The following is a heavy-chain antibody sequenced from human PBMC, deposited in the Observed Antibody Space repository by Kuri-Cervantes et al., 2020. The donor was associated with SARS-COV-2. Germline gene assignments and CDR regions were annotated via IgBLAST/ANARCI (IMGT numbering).Heavy chain of an antibody. J-gene: IGHJ3*02. V-gene: IGHV3-74*01. CDR2: INSDGSST. D-gene: IGHD1-26*01. CDR3: AKDMGEWDAFDI. Sequence: GESLKISCAASGFTFSNYWMHWVRQGPGKGLVWVSRINSDGSSTSYADSVKGRFTISRDNAKNSLYLQMNSLRAEDTALYYCAKDMGEWDAFDIWGQGTMVTVSS. CDR1: GFTFSNYW.